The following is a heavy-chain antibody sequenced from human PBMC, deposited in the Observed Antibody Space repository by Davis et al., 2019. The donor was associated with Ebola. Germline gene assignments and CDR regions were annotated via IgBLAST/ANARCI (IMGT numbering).Heavy chain of an antibody. Sequence: GESLKISCKGSGNSFTSHWIGWVRQMPGKGLEWMGIIYTGDSDTRYSPSFRGQVTISADKSTKTAFLVWTGLKASDTAMYYCASLRRTITGMDDAFDIWGQGTMVTVSS. CDR1: GNSFTSHW. J-gene: IGHJ3*02. D-gene: IGHD2-8*02. CDR3: ASLRRTITGMDDAFDI. V-gene: IGHV5-51*01. CDR2: IYTGDSDT.